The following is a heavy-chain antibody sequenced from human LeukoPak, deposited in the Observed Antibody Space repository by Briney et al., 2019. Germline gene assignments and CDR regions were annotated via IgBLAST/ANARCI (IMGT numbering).Heavy chain of an antibody. V-gene: IGHV3-30*04. J-gene: IGHJ6*02. CDR1: GFTLSSHA. CDR2: ISYDGRDK. D-gene: IGHD2-2*01. CDR3: ARAYCGGTSCQMRGLDV. Sequence: GGSLRLSCAASGFTLSSHAMHWVRQAPGKGLEWVTVISYDGRDKFYADSVRGRFTISRDTSKNTLYLQMNSLSAEDTAVYYCARAYCGGTSCQMRGLDVWGQGTTVTVSS.